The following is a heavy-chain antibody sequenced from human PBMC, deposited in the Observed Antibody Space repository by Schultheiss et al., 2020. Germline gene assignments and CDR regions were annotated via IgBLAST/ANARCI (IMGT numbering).Heavy chain of an antibody. CDR3: AREVGDYGGNPGAFDI. D-gene: IGHD4-23*01. Sequence: SETLSLTCTVSGGSISSSSYYWGWIRQPPGKGLEWIGSIYYSGSTYYNPSLKSRVTISVDTSKNQFSLKLSSVTAADTAVYYCAREVGDYGGNPGAFDIWGQGTMVTVSS. J-gene: IGHJ3*02. CDR1: GGSISSSSYY. V-gene: IGHV4-39*07. CDR2: IYYSGST.